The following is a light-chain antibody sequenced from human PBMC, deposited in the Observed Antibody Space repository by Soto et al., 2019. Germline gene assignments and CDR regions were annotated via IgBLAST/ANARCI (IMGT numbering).Light chain of an antibody. Sequence: QSVLTQPASVSGSPGQSISISCTGSRSDIGSYDYVSWFQQYPGKAPKVIIYEVKNRPSGISDRFSASKSGNTASLTISGLQAEDEADYYCSSYTSTPNTDVFGRGTKVTVL. J-gene: IGLJ1*01. CDR1: RSDIGSYDY. V-gene: IGLV2-14*01. CDR2: EVK. CDR3: SSYTSTPNTDV.